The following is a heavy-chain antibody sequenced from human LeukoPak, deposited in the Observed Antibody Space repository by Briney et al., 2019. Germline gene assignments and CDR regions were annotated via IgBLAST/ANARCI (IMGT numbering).Heavy chain of an antibody. CDR3: ARSGPAAGRPDAFDI. CDR2: IYYCGIT. J-gene: IGHJ3*02. Sequence: SDTLSLTCTLSGGSLSSSSFYWGWIRQPPGKGVECIGTIYYCGITYYSSSLKSRVTISVDTSKNQFSGKLSSVGAADTAVYFCARSGPAAGRPDAFDIWGEGTLVTVSS. D-gene: IGHD2-2*01. CDR1: GGSLSSSSFY. V-gene: IGHV4-39*07.